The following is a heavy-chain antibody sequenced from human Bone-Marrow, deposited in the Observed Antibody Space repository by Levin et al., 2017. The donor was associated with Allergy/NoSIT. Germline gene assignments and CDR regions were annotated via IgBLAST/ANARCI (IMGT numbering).Heavy chain of an antibody. CDR3: ARARGVTKDFDS. CDR2: IIPVFGIP. V-gene: IGHV1-69*13. CDR1: GGTFTNYA. D-gene: IGHD4-17*01. J-gene: IGHJ4*02. Sequence: SVKVSCKASGGTFTNYAINWVRQAPGQGPEWMGGIIPVFGIPRYAQKFQGRVTITADEDTTTGYMELNSLRSDDTAVYYCARARGVTKDFDSWGQGTLVTVSS.